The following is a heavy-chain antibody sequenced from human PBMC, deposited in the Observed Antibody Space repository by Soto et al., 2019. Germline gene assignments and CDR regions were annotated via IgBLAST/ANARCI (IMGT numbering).Heavy chain of an antibody. J-gene: IGHJ4*02. CDR2: IIPVFGTG. D-gene: IGHD3-10*01. V-gene: IGHV1-69*06. CDR1: GGTFSSYA. CDR3: ARRNEGSGFDY. Sequence: SVKVSCKASGGTFSSYAISWVRQAPGQGLEWMGGIIPVFGTGIYAQKFQGRVTITADKSTNTAYMELSSLKASDTAMYYCARRNEGSGFDYWGQGTLVTVSS.